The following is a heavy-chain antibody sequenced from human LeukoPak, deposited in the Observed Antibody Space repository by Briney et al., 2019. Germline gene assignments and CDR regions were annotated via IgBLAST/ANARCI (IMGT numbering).Heavy chain of an antibody. Sequence: PGRSLRLSCAASGFTFTTYWMSWVRQAPGEGLEWVANIKQDGSEKYYMDSVKGRFTISRDNAKNSLFLQMNTLRVEDTAVYYCAKDSLLTVVSPVAASWGQGTLVTVSS. CDR2: IKQDGSEK. CDR1: GFTFTTYW. D-gene: IGHD4-23*01. J-gene: IGHJ5*02. CDR3: AKDSLLTVVSPVAAS. V-gene: IGHV3-7*01.